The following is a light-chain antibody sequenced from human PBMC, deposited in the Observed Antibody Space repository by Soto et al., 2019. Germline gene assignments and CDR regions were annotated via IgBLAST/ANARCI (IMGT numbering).Light chain of an antibody. CDR1: SSNIGARFD. CDR2: SNN. J-gene: IGLJ1*01. Sequence: QSVLTQPPSVSGAPGQRVTISGTGSSSNIGARFDVHWYQQLPGSAPKLLIYSNNNRPSGVPDRFSVSRSATSASLAITGLQAADEADYYCQSYDSRLSAYVFGTATKLTVL. V-gene: IGLV1-40*01. CDR3: QSYDSRLSAYV.